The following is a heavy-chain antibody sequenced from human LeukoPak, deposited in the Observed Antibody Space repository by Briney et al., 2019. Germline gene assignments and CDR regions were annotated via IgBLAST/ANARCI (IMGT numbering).Heavy chain of an antibody. J-gene: IGHJ3*02. CDR2: IIPIFGTA. Sequence: SVKVSCKASGYTFTGYYIHWVRQAPGQGLEWMGGIIPIFGTANYAQKFQGRVTITADESTSTAYMELSSLRSEDTAVYYCARDESGSGYFRIDIWGQGTMVTVSS. CDR1: GYTFTGYY. V-gene: IGHV1-69*13. CDR3: ARDESGSGYFRIDI. D-gene: IGHD3-22*01.